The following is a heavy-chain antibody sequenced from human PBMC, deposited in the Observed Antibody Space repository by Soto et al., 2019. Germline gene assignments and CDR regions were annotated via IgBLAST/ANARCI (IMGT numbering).Heavy chain of an antibody. CDR2: IYYSGST. CDR3: ARSRTYYYDSSGYYYAI. CDR1: GGSISSYY. D-gene: IGHD3-22*01. Sequence: SETLSLTCTVSGGSISSYYWSWIRQPPGKGLEWIGYIYYSGSTNYNPSLKSRVTISVDTSKNQFSLKLSSVTAADTAVYYCARSRTYYYDSSGYYYAIWGQGTLVTVS. J-gene: IGHJ4*02. V-gene: IGHV4-59*01.